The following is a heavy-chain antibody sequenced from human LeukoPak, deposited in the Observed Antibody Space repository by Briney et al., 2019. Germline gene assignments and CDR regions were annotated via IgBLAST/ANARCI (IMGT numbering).Heavy chain of an antibody. CDR2: IYTSGST. CDR3: ARDGISYYDTLDAFDI. V-gene: IGHV4-61*02. J-gene: IGHJ3*02. CDR1: GGSISSGSYY. D-gene: IGHD3-22*01. Sequence: PSQTLSLTCTVSGGSISSGSYYWSWIRQPAGKGLEWIGRIYTSGSTNCNPSLKSRVTISVDTSKNQFSLKLSSVTAADTAVYYCARDGISYYDTLDAFDIWGQGTMVTVSS.